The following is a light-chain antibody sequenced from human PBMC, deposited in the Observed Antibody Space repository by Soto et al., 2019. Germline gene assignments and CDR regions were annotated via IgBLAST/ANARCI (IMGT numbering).Light chain of an antibody. Sequence: DIQMTQSPSTLSASVGDRVAITCRASQSVSGWLAWYQQKPGKVPKLLIYQASTLEDGVPSRFSGSGSGTEFTLTISSLQPDDFATYYCQQYNSYPMYTFGQGTKLEIK. CDR1: QSVSGW. CDR2: QAS. J-gene: IGKJ2*01. CDR3: QQYNSYPMYT. V-gene: IGKV1-5*03.